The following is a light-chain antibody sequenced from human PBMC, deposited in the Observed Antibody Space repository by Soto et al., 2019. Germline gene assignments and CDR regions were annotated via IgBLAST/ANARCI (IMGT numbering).Light chain of an antibody. CDR3: QKYNSSRFT. CDR1: QNITTW. CDR2: QAS. V-gene: IGKV1-5*03. J-gene: IGKJ3*01. Sequence: DIQMTQSPSTLSASVGDRVTIICRASQNITTWLAWYQQKPDKAPKLLISQASSLESGVPSRFSGTGSGTEFTLTISGLQPDDFASYYCQKYNSSRFTFGPGTKVDMK.